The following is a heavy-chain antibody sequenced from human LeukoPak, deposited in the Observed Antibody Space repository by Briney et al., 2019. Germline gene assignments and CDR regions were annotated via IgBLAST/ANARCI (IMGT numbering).Heavy chain of an antibody. CDR3: AKDLDVYTSAGTDY. V-gene: IGHV3-74*01. J-gene: IGHJ4*02. CDR2: IDYDGTTT. CDR1: GFTFGTYW. D-gene: IGHD6-13*01. Sequence: GGSLRLSCAASGFTFGTYWMHWVRQAPGKGLVWVSRIDYDGTTTNYADSVKGRFTISRDNPKNTLYLQMNSLRAEDTAIYYCAKDLDVYTSAGTDYWGQGTLVTVSS.